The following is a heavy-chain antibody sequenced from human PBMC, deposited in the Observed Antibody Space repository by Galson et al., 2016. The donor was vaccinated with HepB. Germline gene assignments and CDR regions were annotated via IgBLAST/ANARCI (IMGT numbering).Heavy chain of an antibody. V-gene: IGHV3-64*04. CDR1: GFTFTTYA. CDR3: ARELKEMQGWLAVAGWFDP. J-gene: IGHJ5*02. Sequence: SLRLSCAASGFTFTTYAMHWVRQAPGKGLDYVSAINNNGGSTYYADSVKGRFIISRDNSKNILSLQMNSLRTEDTAVYFCARELKEMQGWLAVAGWFDPWGQGTLVTVSS. CDR2: INNNGGST. D-gene: IGHD6-19*01.